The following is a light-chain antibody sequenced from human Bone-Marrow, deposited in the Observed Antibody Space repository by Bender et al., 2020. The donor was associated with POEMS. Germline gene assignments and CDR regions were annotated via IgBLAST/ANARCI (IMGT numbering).Light chain of an antibody. CDR2: EDN. V-gene: IGLV2-23*01. J-gene: IGLJ2*01. CDR3: CSFTGSDNSYWL. CDR1: SSDVGSLNV. Sequence: QSALTQPASVSGSPGQSITISCTATSSDVGSLNVVSWYQHHPGKAPKLIIYEDNKWPSGVSDRFSGSKSDKTASLTISGLQAEDEADYYCCSFTGSDNSYWLFGGGTKLTVL.